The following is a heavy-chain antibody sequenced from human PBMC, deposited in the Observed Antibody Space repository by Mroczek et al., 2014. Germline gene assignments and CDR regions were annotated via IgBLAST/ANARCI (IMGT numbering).Heavy chain of an antibody. CDR1: GFTFSSYA. V-gene: IGHV3-30-3*01. CDR3: ARGEAGYSYGSILYFDY. CDR2: ISYDGSNK. Sequence: VQLLETGGGVVQPGRSLRLSCAASGFTFSSYAMHWVRQAPGKGLEWVAVISYDGSNKYYADSVKGRFTISRDNSKNTLYLQMNSLRAEDTAVYYCARGEAGYSYGSILYFDYWGQGTLVTVSS. J-gene: IGHJ4*02. D-gene: IGHD5-18*01.